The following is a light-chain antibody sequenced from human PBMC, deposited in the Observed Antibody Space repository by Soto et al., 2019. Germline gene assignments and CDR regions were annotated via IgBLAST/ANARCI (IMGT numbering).Light chain of an antibody. CDR3: VTWDSNKWV. V-gene: IGLV4-60*02. CDR2: LEGSGSY. CDR1: SGHSSYT. Sequence: QSVLTQSSSASASLGSSVKLTCTLSSGHSSYTIAWHQQLPGKAPRYLMNLEGSGSYNKGSGVPDRFSGSSSGADRYLTISNLQFEDEADYYCVTWDSNKWVFGGGTKVTVL. J-gene: IGLJ3*02.